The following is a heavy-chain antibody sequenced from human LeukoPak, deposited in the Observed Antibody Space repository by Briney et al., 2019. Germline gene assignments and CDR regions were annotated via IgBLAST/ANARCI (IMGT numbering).Heavy chain of an antibody. J-gene: IGHJ4*02. CDR2: INPNSGGT. V-gene: IGHV1-2*02. Sequence: GASVKVSCKASGYTFTGYYMHWVRQAPGQGLEWMGWINPNSGGTNYAQKFQGRVTMTRDTSISTVYMELSSLRSEDTAVYYCARDIMVGATPFSSLDYWGQGTLVTVSS. D-gene: IGHD1-26*01. CDR1: GYTFTGYY. CDR3: ARDIMVGATPFSSLDY.